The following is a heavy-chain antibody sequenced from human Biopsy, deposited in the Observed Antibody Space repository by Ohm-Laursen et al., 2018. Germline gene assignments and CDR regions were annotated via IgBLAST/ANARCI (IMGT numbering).Heavy chain of an antibody. CDR1: GDSVSSGSFY. CDR3: ARGMRSSGWPYFDS. CDR2: IYDRGSTA. D-gene: IGHD6-19*01. J-gene: IGHJ4*02. Sequence: GTLSPTCPVSGDSVSSGSFYWTWIRQPPGQGLEYIGYIYDRGSTANYNPSLESRVTMSVDMPKNQFSLKLSSVTAADTAIYYCARGMRSSGWPYFDSWGQGTLVTVSS. V-gene: IGHV4-61*01.